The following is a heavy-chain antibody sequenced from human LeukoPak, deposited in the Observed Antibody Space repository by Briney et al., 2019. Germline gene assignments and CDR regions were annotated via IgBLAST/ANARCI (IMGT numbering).Heavy chain of an antibody. V-gene: IGHV3-23*01. D-gene: IGHD3-9*01. J-gene: IGHJ5*02. CDR2: IHDDGAKT. Sequence: GGSLRLSCAASGFTFDTHTMTWVRQAPGKGLEWVSSIHDDGAKTYYADSVKGRFTISRDNAKNSPYLQMNSLRAEDTAVYYCARGSTISPFDPWGQGTLVTVSS. CDR1: GFTFDTHT. CDR3: ARGSTISPFDP.